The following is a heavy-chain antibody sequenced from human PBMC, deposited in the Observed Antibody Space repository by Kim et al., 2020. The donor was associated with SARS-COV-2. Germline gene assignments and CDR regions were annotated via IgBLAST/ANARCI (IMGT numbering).Heavy chain of an antibody. V-gene: IGHV3-21*01. CDR3: ARGFKIAVAGPHDAFDI. D-gene: IGHD6-19*01. J-gene: IGHJ3*02. CDR1: GFSFSSYT. Sequence: GGSLRLSCAASGFSFSSYTMNWVRQTPGKGLEWVSSISSTSSYIYYADSVKGRFTISRDNAKNSLYLQMNSLRAEDTAVYYCARGFKIAVAGPHDAFDIWGQGTMVTVSS. CDR2: ISSTSSYI.